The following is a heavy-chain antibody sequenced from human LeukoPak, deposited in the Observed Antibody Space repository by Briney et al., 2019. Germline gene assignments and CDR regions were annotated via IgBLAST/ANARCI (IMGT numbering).Heavy chain of an antibody. D-gene: IGHD1-1*01. J-gene: IGHJ6*03. Sequence: GGSLRLXCAASGFTVSSNYMSWVRRGPGKGLEWVSVSYSGGDTYYADSVKGRFTISRDNSRNSLDLQMNSLRAEDTAVYYCARDGGQQLYYYYYYMDVWGKGTTVTVSS. CDR2: SYSGGDT. V-gene: IGHV3-53*05. CDR3: ARDGGQQLYYYYYYMDV. CDR1: GFTVSSNY.